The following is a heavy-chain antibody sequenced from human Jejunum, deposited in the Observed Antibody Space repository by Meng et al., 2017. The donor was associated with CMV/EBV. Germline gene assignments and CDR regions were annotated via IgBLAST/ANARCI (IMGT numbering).Heavy chain of an antibody. D-gene: IGHD3-10*01. V-gene: IGHV2-5*02. CDR3: AHLRGVIIPIYFDF. Sequence: FSGFSLSSTRVGVGWVRQPPGKALEWLALIYWDDDRRFSPSLKSRLTISKDTSKNQVVLTMTNMDPLDTATYFCAHLRGVIIPIYFDFWGQGTLVTVSS. CDR2: IYWDDDR. CDR1: GFSLSSTRVG. J-gene: IGHJ4*02.